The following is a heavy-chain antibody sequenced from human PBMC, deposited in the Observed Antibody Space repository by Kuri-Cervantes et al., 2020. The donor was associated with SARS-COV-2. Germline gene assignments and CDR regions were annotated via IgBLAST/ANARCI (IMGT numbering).Heavy chain of an antibody. CDR1: GGTFSSYA. D-gene: IGHD4-23*01. J-gene: IGHJ6*02. V-gene: IGHV1-69*13. CDR2: IIPIFGTA. CDR3: ARDPTVVNSNYYYYSMDV. Sequence: SVKVSCKASGGTFSSYAISWVRQAPGQGLEWMGGIIPIFGTANYAQKFQGRVTITADESTSTAYMELSSLRSEDTAVYYCARDPTVVNSNYYYYSMDVWGQGTTVTVSS.